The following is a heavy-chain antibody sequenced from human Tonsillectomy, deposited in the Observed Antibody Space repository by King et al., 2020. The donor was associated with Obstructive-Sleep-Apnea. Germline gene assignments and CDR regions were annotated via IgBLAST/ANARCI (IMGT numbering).Heavy chain of an antibody. CDR2: IYYSGST. D-gene: IGHD3-22*01. Sequence: LQLQESGPGLVKPSETLSLTCTVSGGSISSSSYYWGWIRQPPGKGLEWIGSIYYSGSTYYNPSLKNRVTISIDTSKNQVSLNLSSVTAADTAVYYCAGDTNYYDSSGYYLTSTDYWGQGTLVTVSS. V-gene: IGHV4-39*07. CDR3: AGDTNYYDSSGYYLTSTDY. J-gene: IGHJ4*02. CDR1: GGSISSSSYY.